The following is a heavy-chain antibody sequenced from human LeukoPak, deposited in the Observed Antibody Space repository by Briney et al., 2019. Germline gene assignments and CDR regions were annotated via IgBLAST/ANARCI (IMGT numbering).Heavy chain of an antibody. Sequence: SETLSLTCTVSGDSITSGTYYWTWIRQPAGKGLEWIGRIYTSGSTNYNPSLKSRVTISLDTSKNHFSLRLSSVTAADTAVYYCARTGGSSTPPYYWGRGTLVTVSS. V-gene: IGHV4-61*02. CDR2: IYTSGST. CDR1: GDSITSGTYY. D-gene: IGHD6-6*01. J-gene: IGHJ4*02. CDR3: ARTGGSSTPPYY.